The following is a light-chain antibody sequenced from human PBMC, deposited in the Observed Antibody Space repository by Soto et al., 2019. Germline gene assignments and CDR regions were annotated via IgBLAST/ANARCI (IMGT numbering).Light chain of an antibody. CDR3: TSYTRTNTWV. CDR1: SADIGIYNF. CDR2: EVH. J-gene: IGLJ3*02. V-gene: IGLV2-14*01. Sequence: QSALTQPASVSGSLGQSITISCTGTSADIGIYNFVSWFQQHPGKAPKLMIFEVHNRPSGVPDRFSASKSGNTASLTISGLQAEDEADYYCTSYTRTNTWVFGGGTKLTVL.